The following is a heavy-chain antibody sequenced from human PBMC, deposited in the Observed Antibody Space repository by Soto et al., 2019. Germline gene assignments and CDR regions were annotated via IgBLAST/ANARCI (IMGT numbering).Heavy chain of an antibody. CDR2: IYWDDDK. CDR3: AHRPIAVAGKGGFDY. V-gene: IGHV2-5*02. D-gene: IGHD6-19*01. Sequence: QITLKESGPTLVKPTQTLTLTCTFSGFSLSTSGVGVGWIRQPPGKALEWLALIYWDDDKRYSPSLKSRLTITKDTSKNQVVLKMINMDPVDTATYYCAHRPIAVAGKGGFDYWGQGTLVTVSS. J-gene: IGHJ4*02. CDR1: GFSLSTSGVG.